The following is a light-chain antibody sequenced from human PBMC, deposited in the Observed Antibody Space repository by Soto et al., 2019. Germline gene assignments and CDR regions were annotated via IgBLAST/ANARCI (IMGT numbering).Light chain of an antibody. Sequence: ENVLTQSPGTLSLSPGERATLSCRASQSVSRNYLAWYQQKPGQAPRLLIYGTSSRATGIPDRFSGSGSGTDFTLTISRLEPEDSAVYYCQQYDSSPLTFGGGTKVEIK. J-gene: IGKJ4*01. CDR3: QQYDSSPLT. CDR1: QSVSRNY. V-gene: IGKV3-20*01. CDR2: GTS.